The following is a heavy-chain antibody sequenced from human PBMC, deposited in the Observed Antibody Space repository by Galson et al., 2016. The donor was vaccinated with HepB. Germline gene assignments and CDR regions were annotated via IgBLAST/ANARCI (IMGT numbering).Heavy chain of an antibody. CDR2: ISGSGDST. CDR1: GFTFSSYA. Sequence: SLRLSCAASGFTFSSYAMTWVRQAPGKGLEWVSLISGSGDSTHYADSVKGRFTISRDNSKNTVYLQMNSLRAEDTAVYYCARIRLRLDAFDMWGQGTMVTGSS. CDR3: ARIRLRLDAFDM. J-gene: IGHJ3*02. V-gene: IGHV3-23*01. D-gene: IGHD4-17*01.